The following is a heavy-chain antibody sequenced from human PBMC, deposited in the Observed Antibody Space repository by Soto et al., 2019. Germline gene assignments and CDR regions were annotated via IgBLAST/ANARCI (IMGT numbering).Heavy chain of an antibody. V-gene: IGHV3-23*01. CDR3: ARRSQAAPGSTFDY. Sequence: EVQLLESGGGLVQPGGSLRLSCAASGFTFSNYGMTWVRQAPGNGLEWVSAITGSGGSTYYSDSVKGRFTISRDNSKNTLYVQMNSLRAEDTAVYYCARRSQAAPGSTFDYWRQGTLVTVSS. D-gene: IGHD6-13*01. CDR2: ITGSGGST. J-gene: IGHJ4*02. CDR1: GFTFSNYG.